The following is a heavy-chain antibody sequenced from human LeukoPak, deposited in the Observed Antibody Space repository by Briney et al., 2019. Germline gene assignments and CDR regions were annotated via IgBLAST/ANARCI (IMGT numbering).Heavy chain of an antibody. V-gene: IGHV4-39*07. D-gene: IGHD3-10*01. CDR3: ARAAPSYGFSDY. Sequence: PSETLSLTCTVSGGSISSSSYYWGWIRQPPGKGLEWIGSIYYSGSTYYNPSLKSRVTISVDTSKNQFSLRLSSVTAADTAVYYCARAAPSYGFSDYWGQGTLVTVSS. CDR2: IYYSGST. CDR1: GGSISSSSYY. J-gene: IGHJ4*02.